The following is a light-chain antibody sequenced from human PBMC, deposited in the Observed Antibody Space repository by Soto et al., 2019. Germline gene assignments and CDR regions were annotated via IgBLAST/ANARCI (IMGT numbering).Light chain of an antibody. CDR1: QSVGSN. J-gene: IGKJ4*01. Sequence: EIVMAQSPATLSVSPGERATLSCRASQSVGSNLAWYQQKPGQAPRLLIYGASTRATDIPARFSGSGSGTEFFLTISSLQSEDFAVYYCQYYNNWLGAFGGGTKVDI. CDR2: GAS. V-gene: IGKV3-15*01. CDR3: QYYNNWLGA.